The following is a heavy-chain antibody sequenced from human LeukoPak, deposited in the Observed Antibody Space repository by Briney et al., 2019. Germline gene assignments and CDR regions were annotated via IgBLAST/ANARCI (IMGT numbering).Heavy chain of an antibody. CDR1: GFTFSKYW. CDR3: VRNWNYYDQ. J-gene: IGHJ4*02. Sequence: PGGSLRLSCAASGFTFSKYWMHWVRQAPGKGLVWVSRINTDGSDTTYADSVKGRFTISRDNAKNTLYLQMNSLRAEDTALYYCVRNWNYYDQWGQGTLVTVSS. D-gene: IGHD1-1*01. V-gene: IGHV3-74*03. CDR2: INTDGSDT.